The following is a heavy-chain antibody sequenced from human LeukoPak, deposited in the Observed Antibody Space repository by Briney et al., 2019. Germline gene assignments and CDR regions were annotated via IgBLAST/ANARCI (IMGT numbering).Heavy chain of an antibody. CDR3: AKGADSWTGNTEARLIDYMDV. J-gene: IGHJ6*03. Sequence: GGSLRLSCEASGFTLSTYAMHWVRQGPGKGLEWVAVVSFDGRNKYHADSVKGRFTVSRDSSKNTLHLQMNSLLTEDTAVYYCAKGADSWTGNTEARLIDYMDVWGKGTTVIVSS. CDR2: VSFDGRNK. V-gene: IGHV3-30*01. CDR1: GFTLSTYA. D-gene: IGHD6-6*01.